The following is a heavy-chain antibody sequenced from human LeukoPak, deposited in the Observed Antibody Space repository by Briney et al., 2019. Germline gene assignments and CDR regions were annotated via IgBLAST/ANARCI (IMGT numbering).Heavy chain of an antibody. V-gene: IGHV3-30*02. Sequence: GGCLRLSCAASGFTFSSYGMHWVRQAPGKGLEWVAFILYDGSNKYYADSVKGRFTISRDNSKNTLYLQMNSLRAEDTAVYYCAKSLFRPRFDYWGQGTLVTVSS. J-gene: IGHJ4*02. CDR3: AKSLFRPRFDY. CDR2: ILYDGSNK. CDR1: GFTFSSYG.